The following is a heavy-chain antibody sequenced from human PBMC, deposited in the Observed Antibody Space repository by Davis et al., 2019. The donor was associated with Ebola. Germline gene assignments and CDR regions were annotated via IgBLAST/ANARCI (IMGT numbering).Heavy chain of an antibody. CDR3: ASETIFGVVYYYGMDV. CDR1: GFTVSSNY. V-gene: IGHV3-66*01. J-gene: IGHJ6*02. D-gene: IGHD3-3*01. CDR2: IYSGGST. Sequence: PGGSLRLSCAASGFTVSSNYMSWVRQAPGKGLEWVSVIYSGGSTYYADSVKGRFTISRDNSKNTLYLQMNSLRAEDKAVYYCASETIFGVVYYYGMDVWGQGTTVTVSS.